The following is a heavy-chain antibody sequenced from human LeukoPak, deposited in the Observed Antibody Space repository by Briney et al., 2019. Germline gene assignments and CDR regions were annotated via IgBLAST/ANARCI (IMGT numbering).Heavy chain of an antibody. CDR1: GFTFGSYA. D-gene: IGHD6-19*01. J-gene: IGHJ4*02. V-gene: IGHV3-23*01. CDR2: ISGSGGST. CDR3: AKGGHSSGWYYFDY. Sequence: GGSLRLSWAASGFTFGSYAMSWVRQAPGKGLEWVSAISGSGGSTYYADSVKGRFTISRDNSKNTLYLQMNSLRAEDTAVYYCAKGGHSSGWYYFDYWGQGTLVTVSS.